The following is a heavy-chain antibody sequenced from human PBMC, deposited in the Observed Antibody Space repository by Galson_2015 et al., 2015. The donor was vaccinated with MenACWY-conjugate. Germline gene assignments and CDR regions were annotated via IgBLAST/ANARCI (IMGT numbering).Heavy chain of an antibody. CDR2: INPSVGTT. J-gene: IGHJ4*02. Sequence: WMGIINPSVGTTTYTQKFQGRVTMTRDTSTSTVYMEMSSLTSEDTAVYYCARDGGGSYNDYWGQGALVTVSS. V-gene: IGHV1-46*01. CDR3: ARDGGGSYNDY. D-gene: IGHD1-26*01.